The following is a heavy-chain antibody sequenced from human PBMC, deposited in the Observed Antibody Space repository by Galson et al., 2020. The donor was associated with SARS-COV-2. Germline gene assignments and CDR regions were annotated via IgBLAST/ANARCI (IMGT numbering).Heavy chain of an antibody. CDR3: ASSILWEEFAY. D-gene: IGHD2-21*01. J-gene: IGHJ4*02. CDR1: GFTFSSYG. V-gene: IGHV3-30*03. Sequence: GEPLKIYCAASGFTFSSYGMHWVRQAPGKGLEWVAAIPYDGSNKYYADSVKGRFTISRDNSKNTLYLQMNSLRAEDTAGYYCASSILWEEFAYWGQGTLVTVSS. CDR2: IPYDGSNK.